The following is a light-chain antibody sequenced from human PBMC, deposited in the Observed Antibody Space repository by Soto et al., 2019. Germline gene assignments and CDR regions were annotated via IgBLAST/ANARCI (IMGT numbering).Light chain of an antibody. CDR3: RHYYNWPQLA. Sequence: IVVTQSPATLSVSPGEGVTLSCRASQNINGNLAWLQQRPGQAPRLLIFGASTRATGIAARFSGTGSGTEFSLSISSLQSEDIVVSFCRHYYNWPQLAFGGGTKVEIK. CDR1: QNINGN. CDR2: GAS. J-gene: IGKJ4*01. V-gene: IGKV3-15*01.